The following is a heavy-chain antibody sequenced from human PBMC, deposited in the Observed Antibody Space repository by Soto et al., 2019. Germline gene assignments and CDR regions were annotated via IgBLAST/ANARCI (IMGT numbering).Heavy chain of an antibody. Sequence: QVQLVESGGGVVQPGRALRLSCAASGFTFSSYGMHWVRQAPGKGLEWVAVISYDGSNKYYADSVKGRFTISRDNSKNTLYLQMNSLRAEDTAVYYCAKEPTIFYYGMDVW. D-gene: IGHD3-3*01. CDR1: GFTFSSYG. V-gene: IGHV3-30*18. J-gene: IGHJ6*01. CDR3: AKEPTIFYYGMDV. CDR2: ISYDGSNK.